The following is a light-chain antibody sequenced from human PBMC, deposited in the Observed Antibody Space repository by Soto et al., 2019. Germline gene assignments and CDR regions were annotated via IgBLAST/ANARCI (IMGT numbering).Light chain of an antibody. CDR2: AAS. Sequence: DIQMTQSPSSLSASVGDRVTITCRASEGIRNDLGWYQQKPGKAPKRLIYAASSLQSGVPSRFSGSGSGTDFTLTISSLQPEDFATYYCQLSDSSLTFGQGTRLEIK. CDR1: EGIRND. CDR3: QLSDSSLT. V-gene: IGKV1-39*01. J-gene: IGKJ5*01.